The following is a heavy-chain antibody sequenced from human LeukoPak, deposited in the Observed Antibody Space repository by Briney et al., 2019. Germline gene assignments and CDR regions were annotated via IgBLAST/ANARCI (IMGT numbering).Heavy chain of an antibody. CDR1: GFTFSSYA. CDR2: INGSGGST. Sequence: PGGSLRLSCAASGFTFSSYAMSRVRQAPGKGLEWVSDINGSGGSTYYADSVKGRFTISRDNSKNTLYLQMNSLRAEDTAVYYCAKKYSTGLDPWGQGTLVTVSS. D-gene: IGHD1-26*01. V-gene: IGHV3-23*01. CDR3: AKKYSTGLDP. J-gene: IGHJ5*02.